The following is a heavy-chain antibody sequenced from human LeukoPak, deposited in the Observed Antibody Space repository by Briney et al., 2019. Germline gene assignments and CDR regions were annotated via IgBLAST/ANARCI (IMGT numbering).Heavy chain of an antibody. CDR2: IYYSGST. Sequence: SETLSPTCTVSGGSISSYYWSWIRQPPGKGLEWIGYIYYSGSTNYNPSLKSRVTISVDTSKNQFSLKLSSVTAADTAVYYCARDSDGENWFDPWGQGTLVTVSS. D-gene: IGHD4-17*01. CDR3: ARDSDGENWFDP. CDR1: GGSISSYY. J-gene: IGHJ5*02. V-gene: IGHV4-59*01.